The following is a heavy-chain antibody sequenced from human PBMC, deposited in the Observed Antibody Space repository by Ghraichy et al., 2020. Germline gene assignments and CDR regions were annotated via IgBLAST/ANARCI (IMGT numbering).Heavy chain of an antibody. J-gene: IGHJ4*02. V-gene: IGHV3-33*01. D-gene: IGHD3-22*01. Sequence: GGSLRLSCAASGFSLSNYGMHWVRQAPGKGLEWVALIWYDGGNKYYADSVKGRFSISRDNSKNTLYLEMNSLRAEDTAVYYCARADYYDSSGYYSRLLDYWGQGTLVTFSS. CDR3: ARADYYDSSGYYSRLLDY. CDR1: GFSLSNYG. CDR2: IWYDGGNK.